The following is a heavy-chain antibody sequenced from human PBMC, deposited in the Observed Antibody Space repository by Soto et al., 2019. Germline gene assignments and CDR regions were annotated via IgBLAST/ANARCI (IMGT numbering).Heavy chain of an antibody. CDR2: INAGNGNT. CDR1: GYTFTSYA. V-gene: IGHV1-3*01. D-gene: IGHD4-4*01. CDR3: ASSYTNYALIDYYYYGMDV. Sequence: QVQLVQSGAEVKKPGASVKVSCKASGYTFTSYAMHWVRQAPGQRLEWMGWINAGNGNTKYSQKFQGRITITRDTSASTAYMELSSLRSDDTAVYYCASSYTNYALIDYYYYGMDVWGQGTTVTVSS. J-gene: IGHJ6*02.